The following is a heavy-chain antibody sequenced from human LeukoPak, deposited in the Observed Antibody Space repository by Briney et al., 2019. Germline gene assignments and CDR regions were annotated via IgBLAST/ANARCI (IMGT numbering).Heavy chain of an antibody. CDR1: GGSINSYY. V-gene: IGHV4-59*01. J-gene: IGHJ6*02. Sequence: SETLSLTCTVSGGSINSYYWSWIRQPPGKGLEWIGYIYYSGSTNYNPSLKSRVTISVDTSKNQFSLKLSSVTAADTAVYYCARGLTGYYNYYYYGMDVWGQGTTVTVSS. CDR3: ARGLTGYYNYYYYGMDV. CDR2: IYYSGST. D-gene: IGHD3-9*01.